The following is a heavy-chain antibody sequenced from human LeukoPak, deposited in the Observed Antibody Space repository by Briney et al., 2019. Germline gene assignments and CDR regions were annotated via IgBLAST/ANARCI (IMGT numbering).Heavy chain of an antibody. V-gene: IGHV3-21*01. D-gene: IGHD2-2*01. CDR1: GFTFSSYS. CDR3: ANRYYCSSTSCLGIDY. J-gene: IGHJ4*02. CDR2: ISSSSSYI. Sequence: PGGSLRLSCAASGFTFSSYSMNWVRQAPGKGLEWVSSISSSSSYIYYADSVKGRFTISRDNSKNTLYLQMNSLRAEDTAVYYCANRYYCSSTSCLGIDYWGQGTLVTVSS.